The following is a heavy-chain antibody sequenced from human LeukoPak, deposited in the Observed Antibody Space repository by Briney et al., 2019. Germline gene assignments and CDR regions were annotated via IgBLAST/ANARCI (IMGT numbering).Heavy chain of an antibody. J-gene: IGHJ4*02. V-gene: IGHV3-23*01. CDR3: AKDRGEVVYGEGFDY. Sequence: PGGSLRLSCAASGFTFSSYAMSWVRQAPGKGLEWVSAISGSGGSTYYADSVKGRFTISRDNSKNTLYLQMNSLRAEDAAVYYCAKDRGEVVYGEGFDYWGQGTLVTVSS. D-gene: IGHD4-17*01. CDR2: ISGSGGST. CDR1: GFTFSSYA.